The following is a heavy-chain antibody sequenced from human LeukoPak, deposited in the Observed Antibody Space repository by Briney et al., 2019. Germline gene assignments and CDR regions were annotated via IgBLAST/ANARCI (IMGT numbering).Heavy chain of an antibody. D-gene: IGHD2-2*01. J-gene: IGHJ4*02. CDR1: GFTFSTYW. CDR2: IKQDGSDR. V-gene: IGHV3-7*01. CDR3: GRVLPVASSDY. Sequence: GGSLRLSCAASGFTFSTYWMSWVRQAPGKGLEWVANIKQDGSDRFYVDSVKGRFTISRDNAKNSTYLQMSSLGAEDTAIYYCGRVLPVASSDYWGQGTLVTVSS.